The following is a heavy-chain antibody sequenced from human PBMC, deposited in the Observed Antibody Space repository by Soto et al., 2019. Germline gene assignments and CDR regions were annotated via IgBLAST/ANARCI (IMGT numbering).Heavy chain of an antibody. CDR3: ARTYCSSTGCYDPYYFDY. V-gene: IGHV4-39*01. Sequence: PSETLSLTCTISGGSISSSSYYWGWIRQPPGKGLEWIGSIYYSGSTYYNPSLKSRVTISVDTSKNQFSLKLSSVTAADTAVYYCARTYCSSTGCYDPYYFDYWGLGTLVTVSS. D-gene: IGHD2-2*01. CDR2: IYYSGST. CDR1: GGSISSSSYY. J-gene: IGHJ4*01.